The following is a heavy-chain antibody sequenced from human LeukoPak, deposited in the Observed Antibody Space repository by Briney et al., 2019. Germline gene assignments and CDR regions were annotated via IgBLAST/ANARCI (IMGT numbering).Heavy chain of an antibody. CDR3: ARGSYDYVWGSYRPSNNWFDP. Sequence: GGSLRLSCAASGFTFSSYSMNWVRQAPGKGLEWVSSISSSSSYIYYADSVKGRFTISRDKSKNSLYLQMNSLRAEATAVYYCARGSYDYVWGSYRPSNNWFDPWGQGTLVTVSS. J-gene: IGHJ5*02. CDR2: ISSSSSYI. CDR1: GFTFSSYS. D-gene: IGHD3-16*02. V-gene: IGHV3-21*01.